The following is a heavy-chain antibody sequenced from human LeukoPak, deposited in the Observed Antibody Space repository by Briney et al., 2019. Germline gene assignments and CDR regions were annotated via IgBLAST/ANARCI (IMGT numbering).Heavy chain of an antibody. CDR3: ARPKYNIDWYYFDF. Sequence: GGSLRLSCAASGFTFTSSWMSWVRQTPGKGLQWVANIKQDGSDKYYVDSVKGRFTISRDNAKNSLFLQMNSLRADDTAVYYCARPKYNIDWYYFDFWGQGTLVTVSS. V-gene: IGHV3-7*04. D-gene: IGHD6-19*01. CDR2: IKQDGSDK. J-gene: IGHJ4*02. CDR1: GFTFTSSW.